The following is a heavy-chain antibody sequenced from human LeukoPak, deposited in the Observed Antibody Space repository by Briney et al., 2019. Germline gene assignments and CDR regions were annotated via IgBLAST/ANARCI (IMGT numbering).Heavy chain of an antibody. D-gene: IGHD6-19*01. Sequence: PSETLFLTCTVSGGSISSSSYYWGWTRQPPGKGLEWIGSIYYSGSTYYNPSLKSRVTISVDTSKNQFSLKLSSVTAADTAVYYCARASVAGVDYWGQGTLVTVSS. CDR2: IYYSGST. CDR3: ARASVAGVDY. V-gene: IGHV4-39*07. CDR1: GGSISSSSYY. J-gene: IGHJ4*02.